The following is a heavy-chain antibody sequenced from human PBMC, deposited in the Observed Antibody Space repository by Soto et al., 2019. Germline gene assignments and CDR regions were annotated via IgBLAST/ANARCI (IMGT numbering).Heavy chain of an antibody. CDR3: AKSMGGTANGMDV. V-gene: IGHV3-9*01. Sequence: GGSMRLSCAASGFNFDDYGMHWVRQAPGKGLEWVSGISYYSGSIGYADSVKGRFTISRDNAKNSLYLQMNSLRAEDTALYYCAKSMGGTANGMDVWGQGTTVTVSS. J-gene: IGHJ6*02. CDR2: ISYYSGSI. D-gene: IGHD2-15*01. CDR1: GFNFDDYG.